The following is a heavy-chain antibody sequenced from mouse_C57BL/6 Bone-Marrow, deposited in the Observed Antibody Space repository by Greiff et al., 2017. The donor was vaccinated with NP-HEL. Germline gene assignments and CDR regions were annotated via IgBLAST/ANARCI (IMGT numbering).Heavy chain of an antibody. V-gene: IGHV1-4*01. Sequence: VQLQQSGAELARPGASVKMSCKASGYTFTSYTMHWVKQRPGQGLEWIGYINPSSGYTKYNQKFKDKATLTADKSSSTAYMQLSSLTSEDSAVYYGATSVLYYGYPAGFAYWGQGTLVTVSA. CDR2: INPSSGYT. CDR1: GYTFTSYT. J-gene: IGHJ3*01. D-gene: IGHD2-2*01. CDR3: ATSVLYYGYPAGFAY.